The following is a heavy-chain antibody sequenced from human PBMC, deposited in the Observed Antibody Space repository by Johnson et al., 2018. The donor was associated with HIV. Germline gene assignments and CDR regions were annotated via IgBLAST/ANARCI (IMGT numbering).Heavy chain of an antibody. J-gene: IGHJ3*02. Sequence: VQLVESGGGVVRPGGSLRLSCAASGFTFSSYWMSWVRQAPGKGLEWVANIKQDGGNKDYAGPVKGRFTISRDNSKNTLYLQMNSLRTEDTAVYYCAKDVHSSGWYAFDIWGQGTVVTVSS. CDR3: AKDVHSSGWYAFDI. CDR2: IKQDGGNK. V-gene: IGHV3-7*01. CDR1: GFTFSSYW. D-gene: IGHD6-19*01.